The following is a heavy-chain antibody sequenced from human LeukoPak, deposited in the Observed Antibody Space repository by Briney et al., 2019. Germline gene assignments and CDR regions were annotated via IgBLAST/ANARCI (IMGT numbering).Heavy chain of an antibody. CDR2: ISGSGGST. CDR1: GFTFSSYA. Sequence: GGSLRLSCAASGFTFSSYAMSWVRQAPGKGLEWVSAISGSGGSTYYADSVKGRFTISRDNSKNTLYLQMNSLRAEDTAVYYCARERSCSSTSCRPPGFDPWGQGTLVTVSS. CDR3: ARERSCSSTSCRPPGFDP. V-gene: IGHV3-23*01. D-gene: IGHD2-2*01. J-gene: IGHJ5*02.